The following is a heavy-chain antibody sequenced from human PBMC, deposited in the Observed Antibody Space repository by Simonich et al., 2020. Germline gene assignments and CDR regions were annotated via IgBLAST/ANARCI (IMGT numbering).Heavy chain of an antibody. CDR1: GFTFSSYW. Sequence: EVQLVESGGGLVQPGGSLRLSCAASGFTFSSYWMSWVRQAPGKGLEWVGNIKQDGSEKYYVDSVKGRFTISRDNAKNSLYLQMNSLRAEDTAVYYCARDGLGTAYYYYMDVWGKGTTVTVSS. CDR3: ARDGLGTAYYYYMDV. J-gene: IGHJ6*03. D-gene: IGHD7-27*01. V-gene: IGHV3-7*01. CDR2: IKQDGSEK.